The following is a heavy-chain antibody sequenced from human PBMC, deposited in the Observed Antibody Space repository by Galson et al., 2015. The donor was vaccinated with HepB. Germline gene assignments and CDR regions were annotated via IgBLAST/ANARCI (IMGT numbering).Heavy chain of an antibody. Sequence: SLRLSCAASGFTFSSYGMHWVRQAPGKGLEWVAVIWYDGSNKYYADSVKGRFTISRDNSKNTLYLQMNSRRAEDTAVYYCARFQGVGATTYFDYWGQGTLVTVSS. CDR1: GFTFSSYG. V-gene: IGHV3-33*01. D-gene: IGHD1-26*01. CDR2: IWYDGSNK. J-gene: IGHJ4*02. CDR3: ARFQGVGATTYFDY.